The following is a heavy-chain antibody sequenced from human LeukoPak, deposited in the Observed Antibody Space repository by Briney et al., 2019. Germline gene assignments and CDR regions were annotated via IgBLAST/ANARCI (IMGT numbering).Heavy chain of an antibody. CDR2: IYYSGST. CDR1: GGSIGSYY. D-gene: IGHD6-19*01. V-gene: IGHV4-59*01. CDR3: ARDVGAVAGFDY. Sequence: SETLSLTCTVSGGSIGSYYWSWIRQPPGKGLEWIGYIYYSGSTNYNPSLKSRVTISVDTSKNQFSLKLSSVTAADTAVYYCARDVGAVAGFDYWGQGTLVTVSS. J-gene: IGHJ4*02.